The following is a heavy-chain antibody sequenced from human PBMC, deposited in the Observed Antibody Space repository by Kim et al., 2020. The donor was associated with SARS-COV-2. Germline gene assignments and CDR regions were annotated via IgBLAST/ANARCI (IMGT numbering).Heavy chain of an antibody. J-gene: IGHJ5*02. Sequence: GGSLRLSCAASGFTFSSYGMHWVRQAPGKGLEWVAVIWYDGSNKYYADSVKGRFTISRDNSKNTLYLQMNSLRAEDTAVYYCARDSWTAMVSFGNWFDPWGQGTLVTVSS. CDR2: IWYDGSNK. D-gene: IGHD5-18*01. CDR3: ARDSWTAMVSFGNWFDP. CDR1: GFTFSSYG. V-gene: IGHV3-33*01.